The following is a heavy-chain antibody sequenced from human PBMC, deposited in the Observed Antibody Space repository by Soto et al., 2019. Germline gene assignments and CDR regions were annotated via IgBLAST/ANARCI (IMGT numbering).Heavy chain of an antibody. Sequence: SLRLSCSVPGFPLEKYGITWVRQAPGKGLGWVSSISFSGDYIYYADSVKGRFTISPDNARNSLYLQMNRLGVDDKALYFCGAATYNCKHEYWGQGTQVTVSS. D-gene: IGHD2-15*01. CDR2: ISFSGDYI. J-gene: IGHJ4*02. CDR3: GAATYNCKHEY. V-gene: IGHV3-21*01. CDR1: GFPLEKYG.